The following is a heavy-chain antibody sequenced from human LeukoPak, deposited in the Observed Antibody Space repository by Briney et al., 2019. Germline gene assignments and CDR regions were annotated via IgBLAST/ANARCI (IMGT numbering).Heavy chain of an antibody. CDR1: GFTFSSYA. V-gene: IGHV3-30-3*01. D-gene: IGHD4-17*01. J-gene: IGHJ6*02. CDR2: ISYDGSNK. Sequence: GGSLRPSCAASGFTFSSYAMHWVRQAPGKGLEWVAVISYDGSNKYYADSVKGRFTISRDNAKNSLYLQMNSLRAEDTAVYYCARDSTVTIPLLGYYYYGMDVWGQGTTVTVSS. CDR3: ARDSTVTIPLLGYYYYGMDV.